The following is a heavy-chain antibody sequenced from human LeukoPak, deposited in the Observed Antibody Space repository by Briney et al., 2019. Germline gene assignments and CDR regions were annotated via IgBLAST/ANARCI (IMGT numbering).Heavy chain of an antibody. CDR1: GGSFSGYY. D-gene: IGHD1-26*01. V-gene: IGHV4-34*01. CDR2: INPSGGT. J-gene: IGHJ5*02. Sequence: SETLSLTCAVSGGSFSGYYWNWIRQPPGNGLEWIGEINPSGGTNYSPSLKSRVTISVDTSKNQFSLRLSSVTAADTAVYYCARLRGGPVSWGQGTLVTVSS. CDR3: ARLRGGPVS.